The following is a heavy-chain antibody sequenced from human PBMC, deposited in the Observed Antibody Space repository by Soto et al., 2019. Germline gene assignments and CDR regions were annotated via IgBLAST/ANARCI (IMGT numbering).Heavy chain of an antibody. V-gene: IGHV1-46*01. CDR2: INPSGGST. Sequence: ASVKVSCKASGYTFTRYYMHWVRQAPGQGLEWMGIINPSGGSTSYAQKFQGRVTMTRDTSTSTVYMELSSLRSEDTAVYYCARDYMITFGGVIALYGMDVWGQGTTVTVSS. J-gene: IGHJ6*02. CDR3: ARDYMITFGGVIALYGMDV. D-gene: IGHD3-16*02. CDR1: GYTFTRYY.